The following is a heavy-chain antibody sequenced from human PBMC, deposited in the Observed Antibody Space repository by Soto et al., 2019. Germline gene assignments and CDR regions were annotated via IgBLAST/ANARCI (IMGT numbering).Heavy chain of an antibody. D-gene: IGHD2-2*01. CDR1: GASISSSGDYS. J-gene: IGHJ5*02. Sequence: PSETLSLTCSVSGASISSSGDYSWSWIRQPPGKGLEWIGSIYYSGSTYYNPSLKSRVTISVDTSKNQFSLKLSSVTAADTAVYYCARLFCSSTTCYWGATWFDPWGQGTLVTVYS. CDR3: ARLFCSSTTCYWGATWFDP. V-gene: IGHV4-30-4*01. CDR2: IYYSGST.